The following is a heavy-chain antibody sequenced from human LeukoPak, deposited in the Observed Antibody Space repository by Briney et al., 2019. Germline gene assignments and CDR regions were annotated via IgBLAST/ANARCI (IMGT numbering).Heavy chain of an antibody. J-gene: IGHJ3*02. CDR1: GFTLSSYA. CDR3: ARAKRNGFDI. V-gene: IGHV3-48*01. CDR2: IRSSSTTI. Sequence: GGSLRLSCAASGFTLSSYAMSWVRQAPGKGLEWVSYIRSSSTTIYYADSVKGRFTISRDNAKNSLYLQMNSLRAEDTAVYYCARAKRNGFDIWGQGTMVTVSS.